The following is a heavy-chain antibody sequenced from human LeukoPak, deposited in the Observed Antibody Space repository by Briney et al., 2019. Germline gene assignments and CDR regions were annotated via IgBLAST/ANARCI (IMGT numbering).Heavy chain of an antibody. CDR2: ISSSSSYI. J-gene: IGHJ4*02. D-gene: IGHD3-16*01. Sequence: SGGSLRLSCAASGFTFSSYSMNWVRQAPGKGLEWVSSISSSSSYIYYADSVKGRFTISGDNAKNSLYLQMNSLRAEDTAVYYCAREEGEYYFDYWGQGTLVTVSS. V-gene: IGHV3-21*01. CDR3: AREEGEYYFDY. CDR1: GFTFSSYS.